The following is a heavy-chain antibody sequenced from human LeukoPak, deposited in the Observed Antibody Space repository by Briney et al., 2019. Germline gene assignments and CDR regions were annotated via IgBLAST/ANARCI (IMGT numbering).Heavy chain of an antibody. J-gene: IGHJ4*02. Sequence: PGGSLRLSCEAAGFAFNDYVMHWVRQAPGKGLEWVSGINWNSANVVYADSVKGRFTISRDNAKNSLYLQMNSLRAEDTALYYCAKDMRDYDVFTGYFPFDYWGQGTLVAVSS. V-gene: IGHV3-9*01. D-gene: IGHD3-9*01. CDR2: INWNSANV. CDR3: AKDMRDYDVFTGYFPFDY. CDR1: GFAFNDYV.